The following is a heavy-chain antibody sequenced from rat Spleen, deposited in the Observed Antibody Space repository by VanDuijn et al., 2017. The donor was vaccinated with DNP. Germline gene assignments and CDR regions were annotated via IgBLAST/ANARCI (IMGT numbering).Heavy chain of an antibody. CDR3: ARWTRYFDY. V-gene: IGHV3-1*01. D-gene: IGHD1-7*01. Sequence: EVQLQESGPGLVKPSQSLSLTCSVTGSSITSNFWVWIRKFPGNNMEWIGHISFRGTTNYNPSLKSRISITRDTSKNHFFLQLNSVTTEDTATYYCARWTRYFDYWGQGVLVTVSS. CDR2: ISFRGTT. CDR1: GSSITSNF. J-gene: IGHJ2*01.